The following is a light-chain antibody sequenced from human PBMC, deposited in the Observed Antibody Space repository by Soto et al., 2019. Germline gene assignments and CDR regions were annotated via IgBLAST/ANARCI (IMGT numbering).Light chain of an antibody. V-gene: IGKV2-24*01. Sequence: DIVMTQTPLSSPVALGQPASISCRSSQSLVHGDGNTYLSWLQQRPGQPPRLLIYRISDRFSRVTDRFSGSGAGTQFTLNITRVEAEDVGVYYCMQGTQFPWTFGQGTKVEIK. J-gene: IGKJ1*01. CDR3: MQGTQFPWT. CDR1: QSLVHGDGNTY. CDR2: RIS.